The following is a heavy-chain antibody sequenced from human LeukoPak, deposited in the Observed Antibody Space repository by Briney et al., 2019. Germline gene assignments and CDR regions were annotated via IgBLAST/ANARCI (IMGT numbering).Heavy chain of an antibody. V-gene: IGHV4-34*01. CDR1: DGSLSGCY. J-gene: IGHJ3*02. CDR2: INYSGST. CDR3: ARLRKFCGGDCQDDFDI. D-gene: IGHD2-21*02. Sequence: SETLSLTCGVYDGSLSGCYWSWIRQPPGKGLEWIGEINYSGSTHYNPSLKSRVTISVDTSKNQFSLKVNSVTAADTAVYYCARLRKFCGGDCQDDFDIWGQGTVVTVSS.